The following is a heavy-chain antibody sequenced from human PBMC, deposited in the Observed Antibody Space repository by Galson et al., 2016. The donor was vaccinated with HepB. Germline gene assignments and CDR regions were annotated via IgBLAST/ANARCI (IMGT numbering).Heavy chain of an antibody. J-gene: IGHJ4*02. Sequence: SLRLSCAASGFAFLDYHMSWIRQAPGKGPQWVSYISGSGSVIYYEDSVRGRFTISKDNAKNSSYLQLNSLRVEDTAVYYCVRSTYGDWHSVWGKGSKVTGSS. CDR2: ISGSGSVI. CDR1: GFAFLDYH. D-gene: IGHD4-17*01. CDR3: VRSTYGDWHSV. V-gene: IGHV3-11*01.